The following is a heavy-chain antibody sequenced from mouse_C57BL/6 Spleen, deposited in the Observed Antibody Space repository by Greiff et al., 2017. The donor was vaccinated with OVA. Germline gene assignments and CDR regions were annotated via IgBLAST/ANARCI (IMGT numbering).Heavy chain of an antibody. Sequence: QVQLQQPGAELVRPGSSVKLSCKASGYTFTSYWMHWVKQRPIQGLEWIGNIDPSDSETHYNQKFKDKATLTVDKSSSTAYMQLSSLTSEDSAVYYCARSFHYYGSSYGYFDVWGTGTTVTVSS. CDR1: GYTFTSYW. J-gene: IGHJ1*03. D-gene: IGHD1-1*01. CDR3: ARSFHYYGSSYGYFDV. CDR2: IDPSDSET. V-gene: IGHV1-52*01.